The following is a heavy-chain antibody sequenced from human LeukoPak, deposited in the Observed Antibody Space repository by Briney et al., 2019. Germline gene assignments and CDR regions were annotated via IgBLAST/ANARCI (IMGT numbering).Heavy chain of an antibody. CDR3: ARDRIYGGYAPSAFDY. D-gene: IGHD5-12*01. V-gene: IGHV4-4*07. Sequence: PSETLSLTCTVSGGSISSYYWSWIRQPAGKGLEWIGRIYTSGSTNYNPSLKSRVTMSVDTSKNQFSLKLSSVTAADTAVYYCARDRIYGGYAPSAFDYWGQGTLVTVSS. CDR2: IYTSGST. J-gene: IGHJ4*02. CDR1: GGSISSYY.